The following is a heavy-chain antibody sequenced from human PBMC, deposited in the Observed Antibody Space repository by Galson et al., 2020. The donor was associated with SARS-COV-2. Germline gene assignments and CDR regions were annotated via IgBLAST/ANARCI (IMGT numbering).Heavy chain of an antibody. CDR1: GFSLTTAGVS. Sequence: SGPTLVKPTQTLTLTCTFSGFSLTTAGVSVSWIRQSPGKALEWLAVIFWDDVKRYNPSLKNRVSVTKDASKNQVVLTVTTMDFADTGTYFCAHKDSYAYHFDFWGQGTLVTVSS. CDR2: IFWDDVK. CDR3: AHKDSYAYHFDF. D-gene: IGHD5-18*01. J-gene: IGHJ4*02. V-gene: IGHV2-5*02.